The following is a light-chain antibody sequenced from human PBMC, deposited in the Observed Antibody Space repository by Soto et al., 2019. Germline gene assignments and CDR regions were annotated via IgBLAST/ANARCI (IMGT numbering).Light chain of an antibody. CDR2: DAS. Sequence: EIVLTQSPATLSLSPGERATLSCRASQSVSSYLAWYQQKPGQAPMLLIYDASNRATGIPARFSGSGSGTDFTLTISSLEPEDFAVYYCHQRSNWLTFGGGTKVEIK. CDR3: HQRSNWLT. CDR1: QSVSSY. V-gene: IGKV3-11*01. J-gene: IGKJ4*01.